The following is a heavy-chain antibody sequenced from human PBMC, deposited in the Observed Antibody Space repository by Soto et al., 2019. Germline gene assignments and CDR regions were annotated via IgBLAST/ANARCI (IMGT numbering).Heavy chain of an antibody. Sequence: GSSVKVSCNASGCTFSNDAISWVRQAPGQVLECMGGIIPIFGTTNYAQNFQGRVTITAEKSTGTAYMELNSLRSEDTAVYYCARDYYDHRRSQSWYFDICGPGTLLTISS. CDR2: IIPIFGTT. D-gene: IGHD3-22*01. CDR1: GCTFSNDA. J-gene: IGHJ2*01. V-gene: IGHV1-69*06. CDR3: ARDYYDHRRSQSWYFDI.